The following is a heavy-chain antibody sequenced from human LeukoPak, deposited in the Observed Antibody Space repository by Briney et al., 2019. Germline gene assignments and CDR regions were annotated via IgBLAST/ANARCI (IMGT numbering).Heavy chain of an antibody. D-gene: IGHD3-22*01. Sequence: SQTLSLTCTVSGGSISSGSYYWSWIRQPAGKELEWIGRIYTSGSTNYNPSLKSRVTISVDTSKNQFSLKLSSVTAADTAVYYCARDQTYYYDSSGYYFDYWGQGTLVTVSS. CDR2: IYTSGST. CDR1: GGSISSGSYY. CDR3: ARDQTYYYDSSGYYFDY. V-gene: IGHV4-61*02. J-gene: IGHJ4*02.